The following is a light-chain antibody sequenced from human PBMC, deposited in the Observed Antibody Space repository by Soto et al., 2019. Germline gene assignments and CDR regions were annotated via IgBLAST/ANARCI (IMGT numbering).Light chain of an antibody. V-gene: IGKV3-20*01. CDR3: LLFRGSPT. Sequence: EIVLTQSPGTLSVSPGERATLSCRASQVVVTAYIHWYQHKPGQAPRLLISGASTRASGIPDRFSGSGVGKDFTLTINRLEPEDGAVYYCLLFRGSPTFGPGSRVHI. CDR1: QVVVTAY. J-gene: IGKJ3*01. CDR2: GAS.